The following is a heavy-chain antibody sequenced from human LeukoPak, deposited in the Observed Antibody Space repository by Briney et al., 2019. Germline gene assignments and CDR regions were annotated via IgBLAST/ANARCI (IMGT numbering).Heavy chain of an antibody. CDR2: INTNTGNP. V-gene: IGHV7-4-1*02. Sequence: ASVKVSCKASGYTFTSYAMNWVRQAPGQGLEWMGWINTNTGNPTYAQGFTGRFVFSLDTSVSTAYLQISSLKAEDTAVYYCARVSRCSSTSCYANYYYYMDVWGKGTTVTVSS. CDR1: GYTFTSYA. J-gene: IGHJ6*03. D-gene: IGHD2-2*01. CDR3: ARVSRCSSTSCYANYYYYMDV.